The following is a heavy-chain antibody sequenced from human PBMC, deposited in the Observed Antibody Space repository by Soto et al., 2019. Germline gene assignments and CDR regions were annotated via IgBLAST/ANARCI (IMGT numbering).Heavy chain of an antibody. Sequence: QLVESGGGLVQPGGSLRLSCEASGFTVSSNYMSWVRQAPGKGLECVSVLHSGGSTFYTDSVKGRFIISRDKSKNTVHVQGSSLRAEDAAVYYCARRKAAVDATLYFDYWGQGTLVTVSS. CDR1: GFTVSSNY. J-gene: IGHJ4*02. V-gene: IGHV3-66*04. CDR3: ARRKAAVDATLYFDY. D-gene: IGHD2-2*01. CDR2: LHSGGST.